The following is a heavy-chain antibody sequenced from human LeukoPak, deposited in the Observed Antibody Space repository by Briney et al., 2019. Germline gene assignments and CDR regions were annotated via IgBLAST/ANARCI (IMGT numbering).Heavy chain of an antibody. CDR2: INTNTGNP. V-gene: IGHV7-4-1*02. J-gene: IGHJ4*02. CDR1: GYSFTKYG. CDR3: AREAPHDN. Sequence: ASVKVSCEASGYSFTKYGVNWVRQAPGQGLEWMGWINTNTGNPTYAQGFTGRFVFALDTSVSTAYLKISSLKAEDTAVYYCAREAPHDNWGQGTLVTVSS.